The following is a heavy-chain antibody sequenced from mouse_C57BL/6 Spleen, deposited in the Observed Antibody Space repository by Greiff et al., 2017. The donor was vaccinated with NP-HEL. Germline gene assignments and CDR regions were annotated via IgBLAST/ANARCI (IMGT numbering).Heavy chain of an antibody. D-gene: IGHD4-1*01. Sequence: EVQVVESEGGLVQPGSSMKLSCTASGFTFSDYYMAWVRQVPEKGLEWVANINSDGSSTYYLDSLKSRFIISRDNAKNILYLQMSSLKSEDTATYYCAREGGLGAMDYWGQGTSVTVSS. CDR3: AREGGLGAMDY. V-gene: IGHV5-16*01. CDR1: GFTFSDYY. CDR2: INSDGSST. J-gene: IGHJ4*01.